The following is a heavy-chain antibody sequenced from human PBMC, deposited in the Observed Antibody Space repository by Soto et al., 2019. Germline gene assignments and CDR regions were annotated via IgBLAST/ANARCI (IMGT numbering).Heavy chain of an antibody. CDR1: GGTFSSYA. CDR3: ARSATMIGSSAFDS. J-gene: IGHJ4*02. CDR2: IIPIFGTA. Sequence: QVQLVQSGAEVKKPGSSVKVSCKASGGTFSSYAISWVRQAPGQGLEWMGGIIPIFGTANYAQKFQGRVTITADEYTSTADRELSILRSEDTAVYYWARSATMIGSSAFDSWGQGTLVTVSS. V-gene: IGHV1-69*12. D-gene: IGHD3-22*01.